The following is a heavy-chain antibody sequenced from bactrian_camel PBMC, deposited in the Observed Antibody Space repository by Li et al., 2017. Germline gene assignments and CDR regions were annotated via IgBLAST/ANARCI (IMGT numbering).Heavy chain of an antibody. V-gene: IGHV3-3*01. Sequence: HVQLVESGGGSVQAGGSLKLACAASEDAYSSYSTNCVGWFRQIPPNEREGLATIYGDTDTTLYADSVKGRFTISKDSARNTVYLEMSSLKPEDTATYYCAAGGAVFLNWWRGLPDANEYSYWGQGTQVTVS. CDR3: AAGGAVFLNWWRGLPDANEYSY. CDR2: IYGDTDTT. J-gene: IGHJ4*01. CDR1: EDAYSSYSTNC. D-gene: IGHD7*01.